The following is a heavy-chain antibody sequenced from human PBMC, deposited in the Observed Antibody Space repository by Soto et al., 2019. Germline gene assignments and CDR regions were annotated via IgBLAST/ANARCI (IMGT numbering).Heavy chain of an antibody. V-gene: IGHV4-4*07. CDR2: IDTSGNT. CDR3: ARYSNNWFQTEGMDV. CDR1: VDSITTYY. J-gene: IGHJ6*02. Sequence: PSETLSLTCPVSVDSITTYYWSWIRPTAGKGLEWIGRIDTSGNTNYNPSLKSRVTMSVDTSKKQFSLKLTSVTAADTAVYYCARYSNNWFQTEGMDVWGQGTTVTVSS. D-gene: IGHD6-13*01.